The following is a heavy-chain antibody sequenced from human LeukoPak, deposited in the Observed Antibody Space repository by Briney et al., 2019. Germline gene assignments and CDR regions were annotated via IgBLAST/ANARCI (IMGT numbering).Heavy chain of an antibody. CDR1: GGSISSSSYC. J-gene: IGHJ4*02. D-gene: IGHD6-19*01. Sequence: PSETLSLTCTVSGGSISSSSYCWGWIRQPPGKGLEWIGSIYYSGSTYYNPSLKSRVTISVDTSKNQFSLRVSSMTAADTAVYFCARNADVTVASVTFDYWGQGTLVTVSS. V-gene: IGHV4-39*01. CDR3: ARNADVTVASVTFDY. CDR2: IYYSGST.